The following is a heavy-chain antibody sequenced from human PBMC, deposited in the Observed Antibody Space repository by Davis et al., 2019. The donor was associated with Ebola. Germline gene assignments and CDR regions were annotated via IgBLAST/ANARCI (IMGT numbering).Heavy chain of an antibody. J-gene: IGHJ4*02. CDR2: ISSSSSTI. CDR1: GFTFSSYS. D-gene: IGHD3-16*01. CDR3: ATMGGDYIWGSYYFDY. Sequence: GESLKISCAASGFTFSSYSMNWVRQAPGKGLEWVSYISSSSSTIYYADSVKGRFTISRDNAKNSLYLQMNSRRAEGTAVYYCATMGGDYIWGSYYFDYWGQGTLVTVSS. V-gene: IGHV3-48*01.